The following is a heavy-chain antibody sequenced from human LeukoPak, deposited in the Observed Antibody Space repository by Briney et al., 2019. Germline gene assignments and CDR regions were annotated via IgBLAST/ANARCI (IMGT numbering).Heavy chain of an antibody. CDR3: ARGRGYCSSTSCYAKNYYYYGMDV. Sequence: SETLSLTCAVYGGSFSGYYWSWIRQPPGKGLEWIGEINHSGSTNYNPSLKSRVTISVDTSKNQFSLKLSSVTAADTAVYYCARGRGYCSSTSCYAKNYYYYGMDVWGQGTTVTVS. J-gene: IGHJ6*02. V-gene: IGHV4-34*01. D-gene: IGHD2-2*01. CDR2: INHSGST. CDR1: GGSFSGYY.